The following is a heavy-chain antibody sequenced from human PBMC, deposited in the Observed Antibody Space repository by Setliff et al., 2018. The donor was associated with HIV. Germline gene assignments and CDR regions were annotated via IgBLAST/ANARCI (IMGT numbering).Heavy chain of an antibody. J-gene: IGHJ4*02. CDR2: IYYTGST. CDR3: AKGVPYYDSSNGHYFDY. CDR1: GGSISSGDYY. V-gene: IGHV4-31*03. D-gene: IGHD3-22*01. Sequence: SETLSLTCTVSGGSISSGDYYWSWIRQHPRKGLEWIGYIYYTGSTYYNPSLKSRVTISVDTSKNQFSLKLSSVTAADTAVYYCAKGVPYYDSSNGHYFDYWGQGTLVTVSS.